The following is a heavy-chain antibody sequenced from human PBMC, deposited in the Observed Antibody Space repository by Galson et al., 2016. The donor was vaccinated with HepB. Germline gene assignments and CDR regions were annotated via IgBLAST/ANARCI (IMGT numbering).Heavy chain of an antibody. CDR2: IYYSGST. J-gene: IGHJ5*01. D-gene: IGHD3-3*02. CDR3: ARMPPTFLEWLSVPGWFDS. Sequence: SETLSLTCTVSGGSISSYYWTWIRQPPGKGLEWIGYIYYSGSTNYNPSLNSRVTLSVDTSKNQFSLKLRSVTAADTAVYYCARMPPTFLEWLSVPGWFDSWGQGSLVTVSS. CDR1: GGSISSYY. V-gene: IGHV4-59*01.